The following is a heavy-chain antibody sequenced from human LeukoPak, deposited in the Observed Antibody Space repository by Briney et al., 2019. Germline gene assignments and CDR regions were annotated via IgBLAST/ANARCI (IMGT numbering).Heavy chain of an antibody. CDR3: ASISIDDGDSGDFDY. Sequence: PSQTLSLTCTVSGGSISSGGYYWSWIRQHPGKGLEWIGYIYYSGSTYYNPSLKSRVTISVDTSKNPYSLKLSSVTPADTSLYYCASISIDDGDSGDFDYGGQGTLVTVSS. V-gene: IGHV4-31*03. CDR2: IYYSGST. CDR1: GGSISSGGYY. D-gene: IGHD4-17*01. J-gene: IGHJ4*02.